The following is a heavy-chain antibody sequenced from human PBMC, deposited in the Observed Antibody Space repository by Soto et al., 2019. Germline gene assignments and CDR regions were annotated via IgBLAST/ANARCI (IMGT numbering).Heavy chain of an antibody. D-gene: IGHD3-9*01. J-gene: IGHJ4*02. Sequence: QVHLVQSGAEVNKPGASVKVSWKASGYTFTSYYMHWVRQAHGQGLEWMGRINPTGGSTNYAQKXXXXXXXXXXXXXXXXXXXXXXXXXXXTXXXXXTLAFCLTGYYCDYWGLGTPVTVSS. CDR2: INPTGGST. V-gene: IGHV1-46*01. CDR1: GYTFTSYY. CDR3: TLAFCLTGYYCDY.